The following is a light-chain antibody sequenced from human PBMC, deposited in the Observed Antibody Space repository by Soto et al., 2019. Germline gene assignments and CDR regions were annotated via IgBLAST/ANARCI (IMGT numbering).Light chain of an antibody. CDR3: QQYGSSPPTLT. CDR1: QSVGSTF. V-gene: IGKV3-20*01. CDR2: DAS. Sequence: EIVLTQSPGTLSLSPGERATLSCRASQSVGSTFLAWYQQKPGQAPRLLIYDASSRATGIPDRFSGSGSGTDFSLIISRLEPEDFAVYYCQQYGSSPPTLTFVGGTKVEIK. J-gene: IGKJ4*01.